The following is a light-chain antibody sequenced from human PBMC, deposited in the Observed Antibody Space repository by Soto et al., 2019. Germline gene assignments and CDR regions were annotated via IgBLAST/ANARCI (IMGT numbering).Light chain of an antibody. Sequence: EIVMTQSPATLSVSAGERATLSFRAGQSVSSNLAWYQQKPGQAPKRRIYGASSRATGIPDRFSGSGSGTDFTLTISRPEPEDFAVYYCQQYGSTPVTFGQGTKVDIK. CDR3: QQYGSTPVT. CDR2: GAS. J-gene: IGKJ1*01. V-gene: IGKV3-20*01. CDR1: QSVSSN.